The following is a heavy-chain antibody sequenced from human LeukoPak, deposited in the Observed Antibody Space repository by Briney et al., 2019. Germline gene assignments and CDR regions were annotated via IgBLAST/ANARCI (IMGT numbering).Heavy chain of an antibody. CDR1: RFTFSTYA. Sequence: GGSLRLSCAASRFTFSTYALRWVRQSPGKGLEWVSTIAKGGGSTYYADSVKGRFTISRDNSKNTLYLQVKRLRAEYTAVYYWAKSQSVDQRADVDNWGQGNPVTVSS. CDR3: AKSQSVDQRADVDN. V-gene: IGHV3-23*01. D-gene: IGHD2-15*01. J-gene: IGHJ4*02. CDR2: IAKGGGST.